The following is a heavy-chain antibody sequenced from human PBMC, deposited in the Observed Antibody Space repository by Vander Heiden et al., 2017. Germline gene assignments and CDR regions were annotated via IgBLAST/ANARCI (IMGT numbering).Heavy chain of an antibody. CDR1: GHSSTAFY. J-gene: IGHJ6*02. CDR3: ARDTSGGMHV. CDR2: THDSGAT. V-gene: IGHV4-59*01. Sequence: QALLQEPGPGLVKASETLSLTCAVSGHSSTAFYWRWFRQPPGKGLAWIGCTHDSGATNYNPSLKSRVTISLDTSKNQLSLRLNSVTAADTAVYYCARDTSGGMHVWGQGTTVTVSS.